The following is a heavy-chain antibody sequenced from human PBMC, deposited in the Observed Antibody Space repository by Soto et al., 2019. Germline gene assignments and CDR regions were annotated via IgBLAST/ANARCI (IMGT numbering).Heavy chain of an antibody. D-gene: IGHD2-2*01. Sequence: PGESLRISCKSSGYSFTNYLISWVRQMPGKGPEWMGIIYPGDTDTRYSPSFQGQVTISADKSITTAYLQWSSLKASDTAIYWCACMGVGYCSTGTCYFDNLGQGSLVTVSS. CDR1: GYSFTNYL. J-gene: IGHJ4*02. CDR2: IYPGDTDT. CDR3: ACMGVGYCSTGTCYFDN. V-gene: IGHV5-51*01.